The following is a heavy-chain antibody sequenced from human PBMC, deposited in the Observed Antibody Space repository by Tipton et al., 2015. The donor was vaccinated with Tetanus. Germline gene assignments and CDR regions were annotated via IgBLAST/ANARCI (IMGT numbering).Heavy chain of an antibody. Sequence: TLSLTCTVSGGSISSYYWSWIRQPPGKGLEWIGYIYYSGSTNYNPSLKSRVTISVDTSKNQFSLKLSSVTAADTAVYYCAREIHDSSGYDYYYGMDVWGQGTTVTVSS. D-gene: IGHD3-22*01. J-gene: IGHJ6*02. CDR2: IYYSGST. V-gene: IGHV4-59*01. CDR3: AREIHDSSGYDYYYGMDV. CDR1: GGSISSYY.